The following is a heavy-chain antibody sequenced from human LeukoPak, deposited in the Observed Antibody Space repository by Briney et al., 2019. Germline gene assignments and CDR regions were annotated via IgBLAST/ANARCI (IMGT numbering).Heavy chain of an antibody. CDR1: GFTFSDYY. CDR2: ISSSGNTI. D-gene: IGHD5-24*01. CDR3: ARALWGYNLIDYYYYYMDV. V-gene: IGHV3-11*04. J-gene: IGHJ6*03. Sequence: GGSLRLSCAASGFTFSDYYMSWIRQAPGKGLEWVSYISSSGNTIYYADSVRGRFTISRDNAKNSLYLQMNSLRAEDSAVYYCARALWGYNLIDYYYYYMDVWGKGTTVTVSS.